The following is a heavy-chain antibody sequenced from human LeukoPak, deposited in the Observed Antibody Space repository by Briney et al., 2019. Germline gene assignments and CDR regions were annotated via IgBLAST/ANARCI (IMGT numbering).Heavy chain of an antibody. CDR3: AREGYYDILTDNWFDP. V-gene: IGHV4-4*07. CDR2: MFYSGNT. D-gene: IGHD3-9*01. Sequence: SETLSLTCTVSGASITSYHWSWIRQPAGKGLEWIGRMFYSGNTDYNPSLKSRVTMSVDMSKNQFSLKLSSVTAADTAVYYCAREGYYDILTDNWFDPWGQGTLVTVSS. CDR1: GASITSYH. J-gene: IGHJ5*02.